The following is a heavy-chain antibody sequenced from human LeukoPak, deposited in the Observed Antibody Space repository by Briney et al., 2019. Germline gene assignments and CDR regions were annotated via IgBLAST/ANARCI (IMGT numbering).Heavy chain of an antibody. Sequence: TGGSLRLSCTASGFTISGDAMHWVRQAPGKGLQWVAHISFDGSYKYSADSVKGRFTISRDNSKNTLYLQMNSLRTDDTALFYCARETLDALDLWGPGTLVTVSS. CDR1: GFTISGDA. CDR3: ARETLDALDL. V-gene: IGHV3-30*04. CDR2: ISFDGSYK. J-gene: IGHJ3*01.